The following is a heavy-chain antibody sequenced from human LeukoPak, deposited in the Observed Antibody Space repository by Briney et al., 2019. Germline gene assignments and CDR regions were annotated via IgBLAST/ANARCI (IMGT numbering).Heavy chain of an antibody. CDR2: IYYSGST. CDR3: ARWSIVAAPRTGGYYFDY. V-gene: IGHV4-59*01. D-gene: IGHD6-13*01. J-gene: IGHJ4*02. CDR1: GGSISSYY. Sequence: SETLSLTCTVSGGSISSYYWSWIRQPPGKGLEWIGYIYYSGSTNYNPSLKSRVTISVDTSKNQFSLKLSSVTAADTAVYYCARWSIVAAPRTGGYYFDYWGQGTLVTVSS.